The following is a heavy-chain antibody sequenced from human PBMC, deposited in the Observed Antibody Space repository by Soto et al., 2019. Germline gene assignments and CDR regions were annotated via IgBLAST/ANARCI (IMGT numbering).Heavy chain of an antibody. CDR3: AKAQPDYDFWSGYPVLFDY. Sequence: GSLRISCAASGFTVISYAMSWVRQAPGKGLEWVSAISGSGCSTYYADSVKGRFTISRDNSKNTLYLQMNSLRAEDTAVYYCAKAQPDYDFWSGYPVLFDYWGQGTLVTVSS. V-gene: IGHV3-23*01. CDR1: GFTVISYA. CDR2: ISGSGCST. J-gene: IGHJ4*02. D-gene: IGHD3-3*01.